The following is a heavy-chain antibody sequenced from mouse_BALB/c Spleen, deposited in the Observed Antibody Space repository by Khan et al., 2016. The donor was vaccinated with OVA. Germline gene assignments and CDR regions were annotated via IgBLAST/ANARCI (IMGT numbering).Heavy chain of an antibody. J-gene: IGHJ4*01. CDR2: IWSDGSS. Sequence: QVQLKESGPGLVAPSQSLSITCTISGFSLTNYGVHWVRQPPGKGLEWLVVIWSDGSSTYNSPLISRLTISKDNSKSQVFLKINSLQTADTAMYVWARRPYYHYSIVDYWGQGTSVTVSS. CDR1: GFSLTNYG. V-gene: IGHV2-6-1*01. D-gene: IGHD2-4*01. CDR3: ARRPYYHYSIVDY.